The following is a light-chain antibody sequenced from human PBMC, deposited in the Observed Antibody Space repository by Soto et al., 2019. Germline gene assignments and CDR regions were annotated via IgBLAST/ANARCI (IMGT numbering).Light chain of an antibody. J-gene: IGKJ5*01. V-gene: IGKV3-20*01. CDR3: QQYSDLPMT. Sequence: EIVLTQSPATLSLSPGARATLSCRASQSVSSSYLAWYQQKPGQAPRLLIYGASRRATGIPDRFSGSASGTDFTLTISRLEPEDFAVYFCQQYSDLPMTFGQGRLLEV. CDR2: GAS. CDR1: QSVSSSY.